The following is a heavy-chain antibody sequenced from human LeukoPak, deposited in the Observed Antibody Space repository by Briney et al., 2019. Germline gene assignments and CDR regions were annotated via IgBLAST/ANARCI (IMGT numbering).Heavy chain of an antibody. D-gene: IGHD2-2*01. CDR2: INPSGGST. J-gene: IGHJ5*02. CDR3: ARAPSVPRFDP. CDR1: GYTFTGYY. Sequence: ASVKVSCKASGYTFTGYYMHWVRQAPGQGLEWMGIINPSGGSTSYAQKFQGRVTMTRGTSTSTVYMELSSLRSEDTAVYYCARAPSVPRFDPWGQGTLVTVSS. V-gene: IGHV1-46*03.